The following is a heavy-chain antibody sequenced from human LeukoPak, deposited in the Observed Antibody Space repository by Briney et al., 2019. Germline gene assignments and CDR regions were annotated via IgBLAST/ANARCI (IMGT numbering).Heavy chain of an antibody. CDR3: ARVPMVRDKSATFDY. CDR2: INPNSGGT. D-gene: IGHD3-10*01. CDR1: GYTFTSYG. V-gene: IGHV1-2*02. J-gene: IGHJ4*02. Sequence: GASVKVSCKASGYTFTSYGISWVRQAPGQGLEWMGWINPNSGGTNYAQKFQGRVTMTRDTSISTAYMELSRLRSDDTAVYYCARVPMVRDKSATFDYWGQGTLVTVSS.